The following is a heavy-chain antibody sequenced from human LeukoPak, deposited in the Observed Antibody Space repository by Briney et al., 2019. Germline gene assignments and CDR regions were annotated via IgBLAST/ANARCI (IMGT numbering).Heavy chain of an antibody. J-gene: IGHJ6*03. D-gene: IGHD3-10*01. CDR2: IHKNAIT. CDR1: GFTFSSYG. CDR3: ARSLRVRGVPDYMGV. Sequence: GRSLRLSCAASGFTFSSYGMHWVRQAPGKGLEWVSVIHKNAITYYADTVKGRFTISRNNSKNMLYLQTNRLRAEDTAVYYCARSLRVRGVPDYMGVWGKGTTVIISS. V-gene: IGHV3-53*01.